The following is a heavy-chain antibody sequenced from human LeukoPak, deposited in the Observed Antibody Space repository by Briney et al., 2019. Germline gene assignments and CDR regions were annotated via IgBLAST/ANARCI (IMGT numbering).Heavy chain of an antibody. Sequence: GGSLRLSCSASGFTFSSYSMTWVRQAPGKGLEWVSFISTSSSYIYYADSVKGRFTISRDNARNSLYMQMNSLRAEDTAVYYCAREGLRSIAARRGTRDYMDVWGKGTTVIVSS. CDR2: ISTSSSYI. CDR1: GFTFSSYS. CDR3: AREGLRSIAARRGTRDYMDV. V-gene: IGHV3-21*01. D-gene: IGHD6-6*01. J-gene: IGHJ6*03.